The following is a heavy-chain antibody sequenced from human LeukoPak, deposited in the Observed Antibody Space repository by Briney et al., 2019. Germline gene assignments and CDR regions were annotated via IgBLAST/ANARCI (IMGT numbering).Heavy chain of an antibody. J-gene: IGHJ4*02. CDR1: GGTFSSYA. CDR3: ATIRPGGNYDY. Sequence: SVKVSCKASGGTFSSYAISWVRQAPGQGLEWMGGIIPIFGTANYAQEFQGRVTITADESTSTAYMELSSLRSEDTAVYYCATIRPGGNYDYWGQGTLVTVSS. V-gene: IGHV1-69*13. CDR2: IIPIFGTA. D-gene: IGHD4-23*01.